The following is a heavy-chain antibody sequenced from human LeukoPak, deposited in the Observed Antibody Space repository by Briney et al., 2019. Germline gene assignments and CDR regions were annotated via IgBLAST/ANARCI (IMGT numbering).Heavy chain of an antibody. J-gene: IGHJ4*02. CDR1: GGSISSYH. CDR2: IYYSGST. D-gene: IGHD6-19*01. Sequence: PSETLSLTCTVSGGSISSYHWSWIRQPPGKGLEWIGYIYYSGSTNYNPSVKSRVTISIDTSKNQFSLKLSPVTAADTAVYYCARSSKFSSGWYSGVGGFDLWGQGTLVTVSS. V-gene: IGHV4-59*08. CDR3: ARSSKFSSGWYSGVGGFDL.